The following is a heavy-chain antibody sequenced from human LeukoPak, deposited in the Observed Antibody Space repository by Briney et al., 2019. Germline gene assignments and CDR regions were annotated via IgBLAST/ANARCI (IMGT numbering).Heavy chain of an antibody. J-gene: IGHJ6*02. D-gene: IGHD6-13*01. V-gene: IGHV3-11*01. CDR2: ISSSGSTI. CDR3: ARAGIGDSPRMDV. CDR1: GFTFGDYY. Sequence: GGPLRLSGAAPGFTFGDYYMGGIRQAPGKGLGWVSYISSSGSTIYYADSVKGRFTISRDNAKNSLYLQMNSLRAEDTAVYYCARAGIGDSPRMDVWGQGTTVTVSS.